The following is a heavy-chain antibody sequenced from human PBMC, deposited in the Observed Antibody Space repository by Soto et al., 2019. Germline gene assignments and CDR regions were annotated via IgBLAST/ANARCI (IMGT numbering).Heavy chain of an antibody. J-gene: IGHJ4*02. CDR1: GFSLRDYG. Sequence: PGGSLRLSCAASGFSLRDYGMHWVRQAPGKGLEYVAAVSDDGSEQYYADSVRGRFTISRDNSKNTVYLQLDSLTTGDTAVYYCARDPTGGYFHYDYWGQGALVTVPQ. CDR3: ARDPTGGYFHYDY. D-gene: IGHD1-26*01. V-gene: IGHV3-30*17. CDR2: VSDDGSEQ.